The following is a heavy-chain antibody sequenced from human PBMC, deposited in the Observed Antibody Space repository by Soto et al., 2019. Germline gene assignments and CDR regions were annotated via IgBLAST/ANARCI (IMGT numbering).Heavy chain of an antibody. V-gene: IGHV1-18*01. J-gene: IGHJ5*02. Sequence: QVQLVQSGAEVKKPGASVKVSCKASGYTFTSYGISWVRQAPGQGLEWMGWISAYDGNTNYAQKRQGRGTMTTDTSTGTAYMALRSLGSDDTAVDYCARHNSQGPNRFHPWGQGTLVTVSS. CDR3: ARHNSQGPNRFHP. CDR2: ISAYDGNT. D-gene: IGHD1-1*01. CDR1: GYTFTSYG.